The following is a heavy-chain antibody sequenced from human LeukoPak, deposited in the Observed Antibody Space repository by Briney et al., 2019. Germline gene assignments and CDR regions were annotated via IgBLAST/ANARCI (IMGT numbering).Heavy chain of an antibody. J-gene: IGHJ4*02. V-gene: IGHV3-74*01. D-gene: IGHD2-8*02. CDR2: INNDGRST. Sequence: GGSLRLSCAASGFTFNDHWMHWFRQAPGKGLVWVSRINNDGRSTAYADSVKGRFTISRDNAKNTLYLQLNSLRAEDTGVYYCARDLLSCTGGYCAMVYWGQGTLVTVSS. CDR1: GFTFNDHW. CDR3: ARDLLSCTGGYCAMVY.